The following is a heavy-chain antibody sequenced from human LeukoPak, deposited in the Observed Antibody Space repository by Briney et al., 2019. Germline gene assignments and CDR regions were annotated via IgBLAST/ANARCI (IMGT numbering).Heavy chain of an antibody. J-gene: IGHJ3*02. V-gene: IGHV3-30*18. CDR1: GFTFSSYG. Sequence: GRSLRLSCAASGFTFSSYGMRWVRQAPGKGLEWVAVISYDGSNKYYADSVKGRFTISRDNSKNTLYLQMNSLRAEDTAVYYCAKDEGGYSSSWYRFGAFDIWGQGTMVTVSS. D-gene: IGHD6-13*01. CDR2: ISYDGSNK. CDR3: AKDEGGYSSSWYRFGAFDI.